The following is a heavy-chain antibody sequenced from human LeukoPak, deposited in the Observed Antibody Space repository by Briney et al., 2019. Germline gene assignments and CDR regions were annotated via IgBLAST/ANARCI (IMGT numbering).Heavy chain of an antibody. CDR3: ARELLGAPTPGAY. Sequence: SETLSLTCALSTVSGSSGNWWSWVRQPPGKGLEWIGEVHKTGKTNYNPSLKTRVTISIDASKNQLSLELISVTAADAAVYYCARELLGAPTPGAYWGQGTRVTVSS. CDR1: TVSGSSGNW. CDR2: VHKTGKT. D-gene: IGHD7-27*01. V-gene: IGHV4-4*02. J-gene: IGHJ4*02.